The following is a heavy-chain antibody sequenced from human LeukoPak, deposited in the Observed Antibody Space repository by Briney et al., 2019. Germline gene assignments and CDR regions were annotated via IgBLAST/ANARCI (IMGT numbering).Heavy chain of an antibody. CDR3: AREGYSYGLNWFDP. D-gene: IGHD5-18*01. V-gene: IGHV3-21*01. CDR1: GFTFSSYS. CDR2: ISSSSSYI. Sequence: GGSLRLSCAASGFTFSSYSMNWVRQATGKGLEWVSSISSSSSYIYYADSVKGRFTISRDNAKNSLYLQMNSLRAEDTAVYYCAREGYSYGLNWFDPWGQGTLVTVSS. J-gene: IGHJ5*02.